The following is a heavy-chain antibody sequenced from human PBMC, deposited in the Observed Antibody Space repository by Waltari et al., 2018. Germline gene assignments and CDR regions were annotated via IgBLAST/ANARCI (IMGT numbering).Heavy chain of an antibody. D-gene: IGHD1-26*01. Sequence: DVQLVQSGGGLVQPGGSLTVSCAASGFTFSGSAVHWVRQASGKGLEWVGRFGTIVATDATEYAASVEGRFTVSTDDSKTTAYLQMDSLKTEDSAVYYCTREPISGNYEEHWGQGTRVTVSS. CDR2: FGTIVATDAT. CDR3: TREPISGNYEEH. CDR1: GFTFSGSA. V-gene: IGHV3-73*01. J-gene: IGHJ4*02.